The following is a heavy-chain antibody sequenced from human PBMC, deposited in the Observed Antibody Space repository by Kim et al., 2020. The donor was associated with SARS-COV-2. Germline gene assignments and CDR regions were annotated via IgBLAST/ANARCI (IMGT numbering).Heavy chain of an antibody. J-gene: IGHJ5*02. CDR2: INHSGST. CDR1: GGSFSGYY. V-gene: IGHV4-34*01. Sequence: SETLSLTCAVYGGSFSGYYWSWIRQPPGKGLEWIGEINHSGSTNYNPSLKSRVTISVDTSKNQFSLKLSSVTAADTAVYYCARGGGPKLERAKNWFDPWGQGTLVTVSS. CDR3: ARGGGPKLERAKNWFDP. D-gene: IGHD1-1*01.